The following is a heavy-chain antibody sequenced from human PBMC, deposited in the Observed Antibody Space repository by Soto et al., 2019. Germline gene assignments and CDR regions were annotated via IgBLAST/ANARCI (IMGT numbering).Heavy chain of an antibody. V-gene: IGHV4-59*01. CDR3: ARDGYYYDSSGYQRVYYFDY. J-gene: IGHJ4*02. CDR1: GGSISSYY. Sequence: LETLSLTCTVSGGSISSYYWSWIRQPPGKGLEWIGYIFYSGSTNYNPSLKSRVTISVDTSKNQFSLRLSSVTAADTAVYYCARDGYYYDSSGYQRVYYFDYWGQGTLVTVSS. CDR2: IFYSGST. D-gene: IGHD3-22*01.